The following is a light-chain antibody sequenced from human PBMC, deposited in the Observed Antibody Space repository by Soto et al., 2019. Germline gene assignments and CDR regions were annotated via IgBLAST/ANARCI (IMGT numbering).Light chain of an antibody. J-gene: IGKJ2*01. V-gene: IGKV3-20*01. CDR2: GSS. CDR1: QMVRPPS. Sequence: EIVLTQSPGTRFLSQGERAPLSCRASQMVRPPSLAWYQQNPGQAPRLLIYGSSSRAPGIPDRFSGSGSGTDFTLTISRLEPEDFAVYYCQQYGSSPMYTFGQGTKLEIK. CDR3: QQYGSSPMYT.